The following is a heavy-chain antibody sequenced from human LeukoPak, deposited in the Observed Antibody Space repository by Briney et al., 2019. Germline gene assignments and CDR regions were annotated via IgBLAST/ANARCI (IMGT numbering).Heavy chain of an antibody. D-gene: IGHD6-19*01. V-gene: IGHV3-23*01. CDR3: AKDARRTDGWYFFDY. CDR1: GFGFSSQA. Sequence: PGGSLRLSCAASGFGFSSQAMGWVRQAPGKGLEWVSVISDGGSLTYYADSVKGRFTISRDNSKNTLFLQMKSLRAEDTAVYYCAKDARRTDGWYFFDYWGQGTLVTVSS. J-gene: IGHJ4*02. CDR2: ISDGGSLT.